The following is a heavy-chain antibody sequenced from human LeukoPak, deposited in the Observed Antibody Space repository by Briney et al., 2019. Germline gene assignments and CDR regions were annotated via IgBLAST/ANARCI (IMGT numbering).Heavy chain of an antibody. CDR3: TRGSFGSGSYNDY. V-gene: IGHV1-8*01. J-gene: IGHJ4*02. Sequence: GASVRVSCKASGYTFTSYDINWVRQATGQGLEWMGWMNPNSGDTAYVQKFQGRVTMTRDTSINTAYMEVSSLRSEDTAVYYCTRGSFGSGSYNDYWGQGTLVTVSS. D-gene: IGHD3-10*01. CDR2: MNPNSGDT. CDR1: GYTFTSYD.